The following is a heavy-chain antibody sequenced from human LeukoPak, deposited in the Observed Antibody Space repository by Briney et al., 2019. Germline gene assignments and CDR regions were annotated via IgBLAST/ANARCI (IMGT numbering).Heavy chain of an antibody. D-gene: IGHD2-2*01. J-gene: IGHJ6*02. CDR3: ARDGREDIVVVPAAFYYYYYGMDV. CDR1: GYTFTGCY. Sequence: GASVKVSCKASGYTFTGCYMHWVRQAPGQGPEWMGWINPNSGGTNYAQKFQGRVTMTRDTSISTAYMELSRLRSDDTAVYYCARDGREDIVVVPAAFYYYYYGMDVWGQGTTVTVSS. V-gene: IGHV1-2*02. CDR2: INPNSGGT.